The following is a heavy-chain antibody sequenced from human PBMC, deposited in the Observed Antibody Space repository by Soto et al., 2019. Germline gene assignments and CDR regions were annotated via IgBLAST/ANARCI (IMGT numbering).Heavy chain of an antibody. J-gene: IGHJ6*02. CDR1: GFTFSSYW. CDR2: IKQDGSEK. V-gene: IGHV3-7*05. CDR3: ARDFPPDYYDSSGYWDV. D-gene: IGHD3-22*01. Sequence: PGGSLRLSCAASGFTFSSYWMSWVRQAPGKGLEWVANIKQDGSEKYYVDSVKGRFTISRDNAKNSLYLQMNSLRAEDTAVYYCARDFPPDYYDSSGYWDVWGQGTTVTVSS.